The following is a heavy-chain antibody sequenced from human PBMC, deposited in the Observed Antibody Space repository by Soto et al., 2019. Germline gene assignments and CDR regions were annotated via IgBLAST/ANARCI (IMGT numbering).Heavy chain of an antibody. Sequence: ASVKVSCKVSGYTLTELSMHWVRQAPGKGLEWMGGFDPEDGETIYAQKFQGRVTMTEDTSTDTAYMELSSLRSEDTAVYYCATDTSTMVRGFFLDYPWGQGTLVT. CDR3: ATDTSTMVRGFFLDYP. J-gene: IGHJ5*02. V-gene: IGHV1-24*01. CDR2: FDPEDGET. D-gene: IGHD3-10*01. CDR1: GYTLTELS.